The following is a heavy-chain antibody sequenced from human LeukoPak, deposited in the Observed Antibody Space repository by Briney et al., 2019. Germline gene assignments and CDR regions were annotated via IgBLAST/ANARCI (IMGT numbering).Heavy chain of an antibody. CDR3: AKQIASAGTAGFDF. D-gene: IGHD6-13*01. V-gene: IGHV4-4*07. Sequence: PSETLSLTCTVSGGSISSYYWSWIRQPAGKGLEWIGRIYSTGSTNYNPSLKSRVTMSVDTSKNQFSLRLRSVTAADTAVYYCAKQIASAGTAGFDFWGQGALVTVSS. CDR2: IYSTGST. J-gene: IGHJ4*02. CDR1: GGSISSYY.